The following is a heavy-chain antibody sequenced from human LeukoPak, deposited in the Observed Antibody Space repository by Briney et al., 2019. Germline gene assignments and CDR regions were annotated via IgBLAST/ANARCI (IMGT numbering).Heavy chain of an antibody. CDR3: AREGLGSYYGPRPFDY. J-gene: IGHJ4*02. CDR2: ISYDGSNK. Sequence: GGSLRLSCAAFGFTFSSYAMHWVRQAPGKGLEWVAVISYDGSNKYYADSVKGRFTISRDNSKNTLYLQMNSLRAEDTAVYYCAREGLGSYYGPRPFDYWGQGTLVTVSS. D-gene: IGHD1-26*01. CDR1: GFTFSSYA. V-gene: IGHV3-30-3*01.